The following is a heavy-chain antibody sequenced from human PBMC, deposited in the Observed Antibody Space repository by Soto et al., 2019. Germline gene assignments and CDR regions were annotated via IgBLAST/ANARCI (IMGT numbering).Heavy chain of an antibody. J-gene: IGHJ5*01. Sequence: QVQLVESGGGLVTPGGSLRLSCASSGFTFSDYYMSWIRQAPGKGLEWLSYISPGSRYPAYADSVKGRFTISRDNARRSLSLPMTSLTVDDRAMYYCVRGVGGGMFDPWGQGSLVTVSS. D-gene: IGHD2-21*01. CDR3: VRGVGGGMFDP. V-gene: IGHV3-11*06. CDR2: ISPGSRYP. CDR1: GFTFSDYY.